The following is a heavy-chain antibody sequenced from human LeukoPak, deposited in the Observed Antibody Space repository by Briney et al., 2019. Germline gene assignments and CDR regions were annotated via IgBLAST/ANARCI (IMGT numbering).Heavy chain of an antibody. CDR1: GVSISNYY. V-gene: IGHV3-66*01. J-gene: IGHJ5*02. CDR2: IYSGGST. CDR3: ARGPMFDP. Sequence: PSETLSLTCSVSGVSISNYYWTWVRQAPGKGLEWVSVIYSGGSTYYADSVKGRFTISRDNSKNTLYLQMNSLRAEDTAVYYCARGPMFDPWGQGTLVTVSS.